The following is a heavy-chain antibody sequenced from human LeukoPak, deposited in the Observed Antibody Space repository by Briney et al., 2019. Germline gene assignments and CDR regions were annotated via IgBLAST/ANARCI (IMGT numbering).Heavy chain of an antibody. Sequence: PSETLSLTCTVSGGPISSYYWGWIRQPPGKGLEWIGSIYYSGSTYYSGSTYYNPSLKSRGTISVDTSKNQFSLKLNSVTAADRVVYFCARQVVAVAGTGYFDYWGQGTLVTVSS. CDR3: ARQVVAVAGTGYFDY. V-gene: IGHV4-39*01. CDR1: GGPISSYY. D-gene: IGHD6-19*01. J-gene: IGHJ4*02. CDR2: IYYSGSTYYSGST.